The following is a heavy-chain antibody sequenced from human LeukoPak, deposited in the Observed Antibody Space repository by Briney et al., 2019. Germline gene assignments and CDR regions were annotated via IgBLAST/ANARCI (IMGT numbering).Heavy chain of an antibody. CDR1: GYTFTGYY. CDR2: IKPNSGGT. V-gene: IGHV1-2*02. Sequence: ASVKVSCKASGYTFTGYYMHWVRQAPGQGLEWMGWIKPNSGGTNYAQKFQGRVTMTRDTSISTAYMELSRLGSDDTAVYYCARDLYIAAAGTECWFDPWGQGTLVTVSS. CDR3: ARDLYIAAAGTECWFDP. J-gene: IGHJ5*02. D-gene: IGHD6-13*01.